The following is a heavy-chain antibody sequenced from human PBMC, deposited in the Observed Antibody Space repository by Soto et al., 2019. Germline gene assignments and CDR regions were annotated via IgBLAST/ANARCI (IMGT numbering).Heavy chain of an antibody. V-gene: IGHV3-7*03. CDR1: GFSFSRYW. Sequence: GGSLRLSCAASGFSFSRYWMNWVRQAPGKGLEWVANIKQDESEKYYVDSVKGRFTISRDNVKNSLYLQMNSLRAEDTAVYYCARDEGYCTSASCYTRLDYWGRGALVTVS. CDR2: IKQDESEK. CDR3: ARDEGYCTSASCYTRLDY. J-gene: IGHJ4*02. D-gene: IGHD2-2*02.